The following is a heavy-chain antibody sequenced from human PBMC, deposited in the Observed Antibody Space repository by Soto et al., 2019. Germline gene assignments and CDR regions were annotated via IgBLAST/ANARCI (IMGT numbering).Heavy chain of an antibody. CDR3: ARLPYYYGSGSPLYFDY. Sequence: SETLSLTCTVSGGSISSYYWSWIRQPPGKGLEWIGYIYYSGSTNYNPSLKSRVTISVDTSKNQFSLKLSSVTAADTAVYYCARLPYYYGSGSPLYFDYWGQGTLVTVSS. J-gene: IGHJ4*02. CDR2: IYYSGST. V-gene: IGHV4-59*08. D-gene: IGHD3-10*01. CDR1: GGSISSYY.